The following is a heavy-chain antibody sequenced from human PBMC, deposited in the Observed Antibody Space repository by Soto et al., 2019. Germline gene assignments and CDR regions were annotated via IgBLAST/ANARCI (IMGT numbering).Heavy chain of an antibody. J-gene: IGHJ3*02. D-gene: IGHD2-2*01. Sequence: GASVKVSCKASGYTFTSYDINWVRQATGQGLEWMGWMNPNSGNTGYAQKFQGRVTMTRNTSISTAYMELSSLRSEDTAVYYCARGGDCSSTSCDDAFDIWGQGTVVTVSS. V-gene: IGHV1-8*01. CDR2: MNPNSGNT. CDR3: ARGGDCSSTSCDDAFDI. CDR1: GYTFTSYD.